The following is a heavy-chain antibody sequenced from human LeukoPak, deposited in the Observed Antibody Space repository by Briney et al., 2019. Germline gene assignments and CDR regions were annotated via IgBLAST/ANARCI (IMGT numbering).Heavy chain of an antibody. J-gene: IGHJ4*02. Sequence: GGSLRLSCAASGFTFSSYAMHWVRQAPGKGLEYVSAISSNGGSTYYANSVKGRFTISRDNSKNTLYLQMGSLRAEDMAVYYCARGLWFGEFWGQGTLVTVSS. CDR3: ARGLWFGEF. D-gene: IGHD3-10*01. CDR2: ISSNGGST. V-gene: IGHV3-64*01. CDR1: GFTFSSYA.